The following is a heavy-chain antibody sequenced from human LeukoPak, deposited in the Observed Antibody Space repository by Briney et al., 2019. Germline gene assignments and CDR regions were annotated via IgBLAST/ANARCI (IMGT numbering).Heavy chain of an antibody. Sequence: GGSLRLSCAASGFTFDDYAMHWVRQAPGKGLEGVAVISYDGSNKYYADSVKGRFTISRDNSKNTLYLQMNSLRAEDTAVYYCARGAELLWFGELLHGGWFDPWGQGTLVTVSS. J-gene: IGHJ5*02. V-gene: IGHV3-30-3*01. D-gene: IGHD3-10*01. CDR1: GFTFDDYA. CDR2: ISYDGSNK. CDR3: ARGAELLWFGELLHGGWFDP.